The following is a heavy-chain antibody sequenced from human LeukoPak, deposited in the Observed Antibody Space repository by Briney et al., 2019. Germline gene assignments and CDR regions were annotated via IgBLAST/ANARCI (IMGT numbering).Heavy chain of an antibody. Sequence: ASVTVSCMASGYTFTGYYMHWVRPAAGQGREGMGWINPNSGGTNYAQKFQGRVTMTRDTSISTAYMELSRLRSDDTAVYYCAREATYYYDSSGYYGGSYFDYWGQGTLVTVSS. D-gene: IGHD3-22*01. CDR2: INPNSGGT. CDR1: GYTFTGYY. V-gene: IGHV1-2*02. CDR3: AREATYYYDSSGYYGGSYFDY. J-gene: IGHJ4*02.